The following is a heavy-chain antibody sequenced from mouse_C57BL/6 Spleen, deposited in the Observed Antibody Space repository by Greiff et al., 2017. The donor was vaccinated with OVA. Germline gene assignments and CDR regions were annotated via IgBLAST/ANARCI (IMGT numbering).Heavy chain of an antibody. V-gene: IGHV1-54*01. D-gene: IGHD1-1*01. Sequence: QVQLQQSGAELVRPGTSVKVSCKASGYAFTNYLIEWVKQRPGQGLEWIGVFNPGSGGTNYNEKFKGKATLTADKSSSTAYMQLSSLSSEGSSVYFCARPYAGSSYPYCAMDDWGQGTSVTVSS. CDR3: ARPYAGSSYPYCAMDD. J-gene: IGHJ4*01. CDR1: GYAFTNYL. CDR2: FNPGSGGT.